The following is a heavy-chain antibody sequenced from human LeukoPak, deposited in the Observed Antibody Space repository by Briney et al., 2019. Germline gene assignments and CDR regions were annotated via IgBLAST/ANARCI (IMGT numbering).Heavy chain of an antibody. V-gene: IGHV3-9*01. CDR2: INWNSGSI. CDR1: GFTFEDYA. Sequence: GGSLRLSCAASGFTFEDYAMHWVRQAPGKGLEWVSGINWNSGSIGYADSVKGRFTISRDNVMNSLYLQMNSLRPEDTALYYCVKDRRNPYRPEGPFDPWGQGTLVTVSS. CDR3: VKDRRNPYRPEGPFDP. D-gene: IGHD1-14*01. J-gene: IGHJ5*02.